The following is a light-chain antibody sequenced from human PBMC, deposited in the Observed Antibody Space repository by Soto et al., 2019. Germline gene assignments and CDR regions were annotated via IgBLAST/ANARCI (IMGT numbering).Light chain of an antibody. CDR2: GAS. CDR1: QSVSSSL. J-gene: IGKJ1*01. CDR3: QQYGRPWT. Sequence: EIVLTQSPGTLSLSPGERATLSCRASQSVSSSLLAWYQQKPGQTPRLLIYGASSRATGIPDRFSGSGSGTDFTLTISNVEPEDVAVYYCQQYGRPWTFGQGTKLESK. V-gene: IGKV3-20*01.